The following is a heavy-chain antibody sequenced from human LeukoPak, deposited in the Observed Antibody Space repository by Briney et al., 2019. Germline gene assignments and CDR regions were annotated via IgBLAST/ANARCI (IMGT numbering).Heavy chain of an antibody. CDR3: AGSTYYYDSSAPRY. D-gene: IGHD3-22*01. CDR1: GFTVSNNY. Sequence: GGSLRLSCVVSGFTVSNNYMKWVRQAPGKGLEWVSTIYGGGSTYYADSVKGRFTISRDNAENSLYLQMNSLRAEDTAVYYCAGSTYYYDSSAPRYWGQGTLVTVSS. CDR2: IYGGGST. J-gene: IGHJ4*02. V-gene: IGHV3-53*01.